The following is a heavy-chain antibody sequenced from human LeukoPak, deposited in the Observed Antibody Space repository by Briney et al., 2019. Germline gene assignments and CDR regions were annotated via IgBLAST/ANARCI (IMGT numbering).Heavy chain of an antibody. Sequence: GGSLRLSCAASGFTFSSYAMSWVRQAPGKGLEWVSAISGSGGSTYYADSVKGRFTISRDNSKNTLYLQMNSLRAEDTAVYYCAKDNPLLLRFGEGNWFDPWGQGTMVTVSS. CDR3: AKDNPLLLRFGEGNWFDP. CDR1: GFTFSSYA. CDR2: ISGSGGST. V-gene: IGHV3-23*01. D-gene: IGHD3-10*01. J-gene: IGHJ5*02.